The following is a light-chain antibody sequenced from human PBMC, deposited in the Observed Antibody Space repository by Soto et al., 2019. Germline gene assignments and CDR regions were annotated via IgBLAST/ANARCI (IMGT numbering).Light chain of an antibody. CDR1: QSAGNF. CDR2: YIS. V-gene: IGKV3D-15*01. Sequence: EIVVTQSPATLSVSPGETASLSCRASQSAGNFLAWYQQKPGQAPRLLIYYISTRATGIPARFSGSGSGTEFTLTINSLQSEDSAVYYCQQHNQRPITSGQGTRLEIK. CDR3: QQHNQRPIT. J-gene: IGKJ5*01.